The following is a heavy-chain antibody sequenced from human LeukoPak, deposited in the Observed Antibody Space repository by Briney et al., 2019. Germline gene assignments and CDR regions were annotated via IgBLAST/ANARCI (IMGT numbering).Heavy chain of an antibody. J-gene: IGHJ4*01. CDR3: ARGIIGDYYDSRXFDY. V-gene: IGHV4-61*02. D-gene: IGHD3-22*01. Sequence: SETLSLTCTVSGGSISSGSYYWSWIRQPAGKGLEWIGRIYTSGSTNYNPSLKSRVTISVDTSKNQFSLKLSSVTAADTAVYYCARGIIGDYYDSRXFDYWGXXXLVTVSS. CDR2: IYTSGST. CDR1: GGSISSGSYY.